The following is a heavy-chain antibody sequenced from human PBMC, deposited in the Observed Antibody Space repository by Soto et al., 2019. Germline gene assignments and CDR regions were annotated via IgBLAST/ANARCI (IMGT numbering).Heavy chain of an antibody. Sequence: EVQLVESGGGLVQPGGSLRLSCAASGFTFSSYNMNWVRQAPGKGLEWVSYISSSTSTIYYADSVKGRFTISRDNAKNSLYLQMNSLRAEDTAVYYCASDGCSSTSCYQGYWGQGTLVTVSS. V-gene: IGHV3-48*01. CDR2: ISSSTSTI. CDR1: GFTFSSYN. D-gene: IGHD2-2*01. CDR3: ASDGCSSTSCYQGY. J-gene: IGHJ4*02.